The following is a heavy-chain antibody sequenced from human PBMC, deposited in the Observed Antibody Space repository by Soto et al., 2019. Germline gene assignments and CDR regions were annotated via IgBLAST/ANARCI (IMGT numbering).Heavy chain of an antibody. J-gene: IGHJ4*02. Sequence: GGSLRLSCIASGFTFGNYAINWVRQAPGKGLEWLGFIRNQTYSGATEYATSMKGRFTISRDDSKNIAYLQMNSLKTEDSAVYYCTRAESPNIAYFFDYWGQGTLVTVSS. V-gene: IGHV3-49*04. CDR3: TRAESPNIAYFFDY. CDR1: GFTFGNYA. CDR2: IRNQTYSGAT.